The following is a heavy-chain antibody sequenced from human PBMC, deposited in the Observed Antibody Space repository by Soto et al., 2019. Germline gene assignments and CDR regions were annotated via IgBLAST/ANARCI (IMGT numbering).Heavy chain of an antibody. CDR3: ARTTHDYAFDI. Sequence: HPGGSLRLSCAASGFTFSSYAMHWVRQAPGKGLEWVAVISYDGSNKYYADSVKGRFTISRDNSKNTLYLQMNSLRAEDTAVYYCARTTHDYAFDIWGQGTMVTVS. V-gene: IGHV3-30-3*01. CDR2: ISYDGSNK. J-gene: IGHJ3*02. D-gene: IGHD3-3*01. CDR1: GFTFSSYA.